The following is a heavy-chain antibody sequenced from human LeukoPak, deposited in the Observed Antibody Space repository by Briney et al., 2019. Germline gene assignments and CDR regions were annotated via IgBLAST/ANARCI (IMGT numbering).Heavy chain of an antibody. Sequence: GRTLRLSCAPSGFTFSSNGMTWDRQAPGQGLGWVSAITGSDTVTYCADSVKGRFTISRDNSRNTLYLKMNSLRAEDTAVYYCARVVLSNGWLDYWGQGTLVTVSS. CDR3: ARVVLSNGWLDY. V-gene: IGHV3-23*01. J-gene: IGHJ4*02. CDR1: GFTFSSNG. CDR2: ITGSDTVT. D-gene: IGHD6-19*01.